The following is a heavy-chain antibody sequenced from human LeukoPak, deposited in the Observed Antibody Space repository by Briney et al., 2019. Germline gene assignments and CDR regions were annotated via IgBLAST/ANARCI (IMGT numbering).Heavy chain of an antibody. Sequence: ASVKVPCKASGYTFTGYYMHWVRQAPGQGLEWMGWINPNSGGTNYAQKFQGRVTMTRDTSISTAYMELSRLRSDDTAVYYCARPVGSPEAFDIWGQGTMVTVSS. CDR1: GYTFTGYY. V-gene: IGHV1-2*02. CDR3: ARPVGSPEAFDI. D-gene: IGHD1-26*01. J-gene: IGHJ3*02. CDR2: INPNSGGT.